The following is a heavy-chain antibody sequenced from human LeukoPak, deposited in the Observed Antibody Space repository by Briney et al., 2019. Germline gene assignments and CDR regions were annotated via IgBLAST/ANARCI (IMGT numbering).Heavy chain of an antibody. CDR3: AQGGTVIARLIASE. J-gene: IGHJ4*02. D-gene: IGHD6-6*01. CDR1: GFTFSSYA. Sequence: GGSLRLSCAASGFTFSSYAVTWVRQAPGKRLEWVSSISGSGGSTYHADSVRGRFTISRDNFKNTVSLQMNSLRPEDTALYYCAQGGTVIARLIASEWGQGILVTVS. CDR2: ISGSGGST. V-gene: IGHV3-23*01.